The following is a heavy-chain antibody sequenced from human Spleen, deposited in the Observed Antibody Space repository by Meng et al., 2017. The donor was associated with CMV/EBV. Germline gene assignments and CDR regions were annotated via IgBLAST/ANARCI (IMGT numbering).Heavy chain of an antibody. V-gene: IGHV4-61*01. CDR1: GGSVSSGSYY. CDR3: VPSTGTNYVGYYVS. CDR2: IYDSGST. D-gene: IGHD4/OR15-4a*01. Sequence: SETLSLTCTVSGGSVSSGSYYWSWIRQPPGKGLEWIGYIYDSGSTNYNPSLKSRVTISVDTSKNSLYLQMNSLRVDDTAMYYCVPSTGTNYVGYYVSWGQGTLVTVSS. J-gene: IGHJ5*02.